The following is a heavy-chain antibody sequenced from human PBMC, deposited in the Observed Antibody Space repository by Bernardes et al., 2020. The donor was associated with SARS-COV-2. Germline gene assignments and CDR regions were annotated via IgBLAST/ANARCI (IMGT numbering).Heavy chain of an antibody. D-gene: IGHD4-4*01. CDR1: GFTVSSNY. Sequence: GGSLRLSCAASGFTVSSNYMSWVRQAPGKGLEWVSVIYSGGSTYYADSVKGRFTISRDNSKNTLYLQMNSLRAEDTAVYYCARASRTTVTFYYYYYYGMDVWGQGTTVTVSS. V-gene: IGHV3-53*01. CDR2: IYSGGST. J-gene: IGHJ6*02. CDR3: ARASRTTVTFYYYYYYGMDV.